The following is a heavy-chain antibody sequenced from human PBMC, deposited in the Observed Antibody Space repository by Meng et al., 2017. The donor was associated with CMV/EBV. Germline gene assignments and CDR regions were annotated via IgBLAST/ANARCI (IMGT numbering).Heavy chain of an antibody. J-gene: IGHJ4*02. Sequence: GESLKISCAASGFTFSSYAMSWVRQAPGKGLEWVSVIYSGGSSTYYADSVKGRFTISRDNSKNTLYLQMNSLRAEDTAVYYCAKRSMILAVLDYWGQGTLVTVSS. D-gene: IGHD3-22*01. CDR1: GFTFSSYA. V-gene: IGHV3-23*03. CDR3: AKRSMILAVLDY. CDR2: IYSGGSST.